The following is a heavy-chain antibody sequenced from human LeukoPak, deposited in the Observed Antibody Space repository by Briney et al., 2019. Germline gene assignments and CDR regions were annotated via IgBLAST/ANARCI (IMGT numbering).Heavy chain of an antibody. CDR3: ARMTSGFDM. Sequence: GGSLRLSCAASGFTFSTYSMNWVRQAPGKGLEWVSYLTGSSTTIEYADSVKGRFTISRDNAKNSLYLQMNSLRDEDTAVYYCARMTSGFDMWGQGTMVPVSS. CDR1: GFTFSTYS. V-gene: IGHV3-48*02. J-gene: IGHJ3*02. CDR2: LTGSSTTI.